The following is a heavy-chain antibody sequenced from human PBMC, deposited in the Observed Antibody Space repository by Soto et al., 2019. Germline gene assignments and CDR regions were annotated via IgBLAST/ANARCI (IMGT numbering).Heavy chain of an antibody. V-gene: IGHV1-18*01. CDR1: GYPFTSYG. CDR3: ARDRLIAVTGLLHY. CDR2: ISAYNGKT. Sequence: QVQLVQSGAEVKKPGASVKVSCKTSGYPFTSYGINWVRQAPGQGSEWMGWISAYNGKTSYTQKFQGRVTMTTDTSTSTVYMELRSLRSDDTAVYYCARDRLIAVTGLLHYWGQGTLVTVSS. J-gene: IGHJ4*02. D-gene: IGHD6-19*01.